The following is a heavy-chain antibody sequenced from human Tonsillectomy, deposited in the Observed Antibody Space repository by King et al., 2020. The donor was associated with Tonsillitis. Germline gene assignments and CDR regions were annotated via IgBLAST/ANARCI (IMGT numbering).Heavy chain of an antibody. CDR1: GGSISSGGYY. D-gene: IGHD3-22*01. CDR3: SXVDDSXGPXALXDY. CDR2: IYYSGST. V-gene: IGHV4-31*03. Sequence: QLQESGPGLVKPSQTLSLTCTVSGGSISSGGYYWSWIRQHPGKGLEWIGYIYYSGSTYYNPSLKSRVTISVDTSKNQFSLKLSSVTAADTAVYYCSXVDDSXGPXALXDYWGQGTLVTVSS. J-gene: IGHJ4*02.